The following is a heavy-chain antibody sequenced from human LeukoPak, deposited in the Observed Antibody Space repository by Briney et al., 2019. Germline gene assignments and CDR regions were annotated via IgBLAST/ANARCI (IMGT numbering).Heavy chain of an antibody. CDR2: INPNSGGT. CDR1: GYTFTGYY. Sequence: ASVKVSCKASGYTFTGYYMHWVRQAPGQGLEWMGWINPNSGGTNYAQKFQGRVTMTRDTSISTAYMELSRLRSDDTAVYYCASGCSSTSCADDAFDIWGQGTMVTVSS. D-gene: IGHD2-2*01. J-gene: IGHJ3*02. CDR3: ASGCSSTSCADDAFDI. V-gene: IGHV1-2*02.